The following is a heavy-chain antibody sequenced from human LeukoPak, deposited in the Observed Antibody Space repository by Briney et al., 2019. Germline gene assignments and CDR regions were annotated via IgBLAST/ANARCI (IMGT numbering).Heavy chain of an antibody. CDR2: ISVYNGNT. V-gene: IGHV1-18*01. CDR1: GYTFTNYA. CDR3: ATDNGMRVLDY. J-gene: IGHJ4*02. D-gene: IGHD2-8*01. Sequence: ASVKVSCKASGYTFTNYAISWVRQAPGQGLEWMGWISVYNGNTNYAQKLQGRVTMTTDTSTSTAYMELRSLRSVDTAVYYCATDNGMRVLDYWGQGTLVTVSS.